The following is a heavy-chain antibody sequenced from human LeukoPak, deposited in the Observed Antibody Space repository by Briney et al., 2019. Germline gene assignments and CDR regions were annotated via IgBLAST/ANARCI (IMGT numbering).Heavy chain of an antibody. CDR3: ARTERYYSGGSCYSWFDP. CDR2: IYPGDSDT. Sequence: GESLKISCKGSGYSFTSYWIGWVRQMPGKGLEWMGIIYPGDSDTRYSPSFQGQVTISADKSISTAYLQWSSLKASDTAMYYCARTERYYSGGSCYSWFDPWGQGTLVTVSS. V-gene: IGHV5-51*01. J-gene: IGHJ5*02. CDR1: GYSFTSYW. D-gene: IGHD2-15*01.